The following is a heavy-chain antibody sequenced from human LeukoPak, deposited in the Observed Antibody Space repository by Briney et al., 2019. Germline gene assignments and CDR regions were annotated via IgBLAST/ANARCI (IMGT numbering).Heavy chain of an antibody. D-gene: IGHD1-14*01. CDR1: GFTFSSHW. CDR2: INQGGSDK. J-gene: IGHJ4*02. CDR3: TRDRSRAEDD. V-gene: IGHV3-7*01. Sequence: PGGSLRLSCAAAGFTFSSHWMSCVRQAPGKGLEWVANINQGGSDKYYVDSVKGRFTISRDNANNLLYLQMNSLRGEDTAVYYCTRDRSRAEDDWGQGTLVTVSS.